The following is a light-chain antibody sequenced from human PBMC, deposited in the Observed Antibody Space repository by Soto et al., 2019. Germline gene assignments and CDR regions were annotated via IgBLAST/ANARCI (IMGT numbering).Light chain of an antibody. CDR1: SYNIGNNT. V-gene: IGLV1-44*01. Sequence: QSVLTQPPSASATPGKRVTISCSGSSYNIGNNTVNWYQQVPGTAPNLLIYSNNRRPSGVPDRFSGSKSGTSASLAISGLQSDDEADYYCAAGDDSLNGPVFGGGTKLTVL. CDR3: AAGDDSLNGPV. CDR2: SNN. J-gene: IGLJ3*02.